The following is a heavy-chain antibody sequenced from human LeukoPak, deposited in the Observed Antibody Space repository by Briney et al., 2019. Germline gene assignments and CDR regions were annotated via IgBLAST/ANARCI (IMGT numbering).Heavy chain of an antibody. CDR1: GFTFSSYG. CDR3: AKDRYCSGGSCYYFDY. J-gene: IGHJ4*02. CDR2: IWYDGSNK. Sequence: PGGSLRLSCAASGFTFSSYGMHWVRQAPGKGLELVAVIWYDGSNKYYADSVKGRFTISRDNSKNTLYLQMNSLRAEDTAVYYCAKDRYCSGGSCYYFDYWGQGTLVTVSS. D-gene: IGHD2-15*01. V-gene: IGHV3-33*06.